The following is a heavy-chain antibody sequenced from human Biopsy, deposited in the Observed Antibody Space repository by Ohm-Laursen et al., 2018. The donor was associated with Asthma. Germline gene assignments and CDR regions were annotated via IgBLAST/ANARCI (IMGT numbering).Heavy chain of an antibody. CDR2: ISSRGSNL. V-gene: IGHV3-11*01. D-gene: IGHD6-13*01. CDR3: ERGYSTSWYFGY. Sequence: SLRLSCTASGFSFSDYYMMWIRQAPGKGLEWVAYISSRGSNLYYADSVKGRFTISRDNPKKSVYLQLDSLRVEDTAVYYCERGYSTSWYFGYWGQGTVVTVSS. J-gene: IGHJ4*02. CDR1: GFSFSDYY.